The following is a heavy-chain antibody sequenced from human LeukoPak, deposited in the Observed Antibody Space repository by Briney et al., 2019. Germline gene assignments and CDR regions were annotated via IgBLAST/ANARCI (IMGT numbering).Heavy chain of an antibody. CDR2: ISGSGGST. CDR3: AKANHYGSGSYYINFDY. V-gene: IGHV3-23*01. Sequence: GGSLRLSCAASGFTFSSYAMSWVRQAPGKGLEWVSAISGSGGSTYYADSVKGRFTISRDNSKNTLYLQMNSLRAEDTAVYYCAKANHYGSGSYYINFDYWGQGTLVTVSS. D-gene: IGHD3-10*01. J-gene: IGHJ4*02. CDR1: GFTFSSYA.